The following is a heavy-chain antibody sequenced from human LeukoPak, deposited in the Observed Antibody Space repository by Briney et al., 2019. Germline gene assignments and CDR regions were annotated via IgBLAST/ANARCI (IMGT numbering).Heavy chain of an antibody. J-gene: IGHJ5*02. D-gene: IGHD2-8*01. Sequence: SETLSLTCTVSGGSISNYYWSWIRQPAGKGLEGIGHIYTSGSTNYNPSLKSRVTMSVDTPKNQFSLKLSSVTAADTAVYYCAKGMGGKYCTNGLCYYSWFDPWGQGTLVTVSS. CDR3: AKGMGGKYCTNGLCYYSWFDP. CDR2: IYTSGST. V-gene: IGHV4-4*07. CDR1: GGSISNYY.